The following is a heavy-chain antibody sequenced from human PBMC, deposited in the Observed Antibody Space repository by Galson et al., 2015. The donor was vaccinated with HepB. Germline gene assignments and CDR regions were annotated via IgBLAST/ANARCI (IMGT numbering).Heavy chain of an antibody. CDR2: INPSGSST. CDR3: ARDNSDGTSGKPSWWFDP. Sequence: SVKVSCKASGYTFTSYYMHWVRQAPGQGLEWMGLINPSGSSTTYAQKFQGRVTMTRDTSTSTDYMELSSLRSEDTAVYYCARDNSDGTSGKPSWWFDPWGQGALVTVSS. V-gene: IGHV1-46*03. D-gene: IGHD1/OR15-1a*01. J-gene: IGHJ5*02. CDR1: GYTFTSYY.